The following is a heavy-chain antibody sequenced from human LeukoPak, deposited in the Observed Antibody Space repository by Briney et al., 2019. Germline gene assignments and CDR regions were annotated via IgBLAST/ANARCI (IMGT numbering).Heavy chain of an antibody. V-gene: IGHV4-39*07. Sequence: SETLSLTCTVSGGSISSSSYYWGWIRQPPGKGLEWIGSIYYSGSTYYNPSLKSRVTISVDTSKNQFSLKLSSVTAADTAVYYCARRRDEGTDYWGQGTLVTVSS. CDR1: GGSISSSSYY. D-gene: IGHD1-1*01. CDR2: IYYSGST. CDR3: ARRRDEGTDY. J-gene: IGHJ4*02.